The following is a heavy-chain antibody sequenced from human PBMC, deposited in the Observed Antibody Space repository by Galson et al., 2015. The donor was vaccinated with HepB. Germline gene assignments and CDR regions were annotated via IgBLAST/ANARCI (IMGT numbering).Heavy chain of an antibody. CDR1: GFTFSGSA. Sequence: SLRLSCAASGFTFSGSAMHWVRQASGEGLEWVGRIRSKANSYATAYAASVKGRFTISGDDSKNTAYLQMNSLKTEDTAVYYCTRPLYYYDSSGHYGMDVWGQGTTVTVSS. V-gene: IGHV3-73*01. J-gene: IGHJ6*02. D-gene: IGHD3-22*01. CDR2: IRSKANSYAT. CDR3: TRPLYYYDSSGHYGMDV.